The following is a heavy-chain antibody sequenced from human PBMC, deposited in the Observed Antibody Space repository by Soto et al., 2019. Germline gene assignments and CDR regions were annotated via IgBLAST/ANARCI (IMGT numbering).Heavy chain of an antibody. CDR1: GFGFDAYG. Sequence: GGSLRLSCAASGFGFDAYGIHWVRRAPGKGLEWVAVITYDGSHQYYTDSVKGRFTISRDNVRKTVFLQMDSLQTEDTAMYFCARGSQYNFGPLAYFDYWGRGTLVTVPQ. CDR3: ARGSQYNFGPLAYFDY. V-gene: IGHV3-30*03. CDR2: ITYDGSHQ. D-gene: IGHD1-1*01. J-gene: IGHJ4*02.